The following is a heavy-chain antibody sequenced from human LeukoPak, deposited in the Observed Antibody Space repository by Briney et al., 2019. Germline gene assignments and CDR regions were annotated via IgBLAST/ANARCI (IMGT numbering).Heavy chain of an antibody. J-gene: IGHJ4*02. V-gene: IGHV3-7*04. D-gene: IGHD5-24*01. CDR3: TRVGYIDEGIDY. CDR2: IKQDGSKK. Sequence: GGSLRLSCVASGFPFSSYWMTWVRQAPGKGLEWVANIKQDGSKKSYVDSVEGRFTISRDNAKNSLYLQMNSLRAEDTAIYYCTRVGYIDEGIDYWGQGTLVTVSS. CDR1: GFPFSSYW.